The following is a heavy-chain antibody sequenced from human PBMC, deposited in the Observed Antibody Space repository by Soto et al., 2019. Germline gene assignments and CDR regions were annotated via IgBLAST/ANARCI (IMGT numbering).Heavy chain of an antibody. Sequence: EGQLVESGGGLIQPGGSLRLICAASGLSVTANYMTWVRQAPGKGLEWLSIIYRGGGTYYADSLKGRAIISRDGSRNMVVLQMNSLTAEDAGVYYCARRDDSETFDIWGRGTVVNVSS. CDR1: GLSVTANY. J-gene: IGHJ3*02. D-gene: IGHD5-18*01. CDR3: ARRDDSETFDI. V-gene: IGHV3-53*01. CDR2: IYRGGGT.